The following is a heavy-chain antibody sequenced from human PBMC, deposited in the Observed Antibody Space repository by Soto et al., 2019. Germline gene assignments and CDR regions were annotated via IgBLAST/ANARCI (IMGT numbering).Heavy chain of an antibody. CDR3: ARTPYQYGDYPPWYLAL. V-gene: IGHV1-69*08. Sequence: QVQLVQSGAEVKKPGSSVKVSCTASGDAFNSYIFNWVRQAPGQGLEWMGGIIPILGTANYAQKFQGRITITADKSTTTAYMELSGLTSDDAAVYFCARTPYQYGDYPPWYLALWGRGTLVTVSS. D-gene: IGHD4-17*01. CDR1: GDAFNSYI. CDR2: IIPILGTA. J-gene: IGHJ2*01.